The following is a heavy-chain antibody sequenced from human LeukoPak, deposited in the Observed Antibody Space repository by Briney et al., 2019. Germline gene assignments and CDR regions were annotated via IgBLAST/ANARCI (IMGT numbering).Heavy chain of an antibody. CDR2: LYHSGTT. V-gene: IGHV4-38-2*02. Sequence: TPSETLSLTCTVSGYSISSPYYGGWIRQPPGEGLEGIGTLYHSGTTYYKPCLESRITMSIDTSKNQFSLSLRSVTAADTAVYYCASGKGYNSWAFRFDPWGQGTLVTVAS. CDR3: ASGKGYNSWAFRFDP. CDR1: GYSISSPYY. D-gene: IGHD5-24*01. J-gene: IGHJ5*02.